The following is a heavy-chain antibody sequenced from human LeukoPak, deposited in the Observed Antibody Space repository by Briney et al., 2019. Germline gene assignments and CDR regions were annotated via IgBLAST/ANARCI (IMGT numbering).Heavy chain of an antibody. CDR2: IYWDDDK. V-gene: IGHV2-5*02. CDR1: GFSFSTSGVG. CDR3: AHAAGYSSGRAHFDY. J-gene: IGHJ4*02. D-gene: IGHD6-19*01. Sequence: ESGPTLVKPTQTLTLICTFSGFSFSTSGVGVGCIRQPPGKALEWLAVIYWDDDKRFSPSLNSRLTITKDTSKNQVVLTMTNMDPVDTATYYCAHAAGYSSGRAHFDYWGQGTLVTVSS.